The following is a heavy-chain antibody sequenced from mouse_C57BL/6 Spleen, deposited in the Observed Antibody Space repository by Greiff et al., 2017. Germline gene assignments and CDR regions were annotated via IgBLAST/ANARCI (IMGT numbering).Heavy chain of an antibody. CDR2: INPSSGYT. CDR3: ARAHYGSSYRYFDV. CDR1: GYTFTSYT. D-gene: IGHD1-1*01. Sequence: QVQLQQSGAELARPGASVKMSCKASGYTFTSYTMHWVKQRPGQGLEWIGYINPSSGYTKYNQKFKDKATLTADKSSSTAYMQLSSLTSEDSAVYYCARAHYGSSYRYFDVWGTGTTVTVSS. V-gene: IGHV1-4*01. J-gene: IGHJ1*03.